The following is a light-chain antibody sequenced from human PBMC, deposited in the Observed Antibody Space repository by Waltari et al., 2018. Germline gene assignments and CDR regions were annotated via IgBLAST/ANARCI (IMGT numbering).Light chain of an antibody. J-gene: IGLJ3*02. V-gene: IGLV4-69*01. CDR2: INSDGSH. CDR1: SGSSSNI. Sequence: QLVLTQSPSASASLGASAKLTCTLSSGSSSNIAPWPQQQPEKGPRYLMKINSDGSHNKGDEIPDRFSGSSSGAERYLTISSVQPEDEADYYCQTGGHGSWVFGGGTTLTVL. CDR3: QTGGHGSWV.